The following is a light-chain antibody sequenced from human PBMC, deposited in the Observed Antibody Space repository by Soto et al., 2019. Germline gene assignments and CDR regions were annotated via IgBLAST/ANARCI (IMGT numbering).Light chain of an antibody. CDR3: QQRSNWLIT. J-gene: IGKJ3*01. CDR1: QSVSSY. Sequence: EIVLTQSPATLSLSPGERATLSCRAGQSVSSYLAWYQQKPGQAPRLLIYDASNRATGIPARFSGSGSGTDFTLTTSSLEPEDFAVYYCQQRSNWLITFGPGTKLDIK. V-gene: IGKV3-11*01. CDR2: DAS.